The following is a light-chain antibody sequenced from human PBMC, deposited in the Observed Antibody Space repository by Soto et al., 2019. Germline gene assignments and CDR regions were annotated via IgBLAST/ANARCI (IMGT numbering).Light chain of an antibody. Sequence: EIVLTQSPGSLSLSPGERATLSCRASQSVDSSFFAWYQKNPGQAPRLLIYGASKRATVIPDRFSGSGSGTDFALTISRLEPEDFAVYYCQQYVSSVTFGQGTKVEIK. J-gene: IGKJ1*01. CDR2: GAS. V-gene: IGKV3-20*01. CDR3: QQYVSSVT. CDR1: QSVDSSF.